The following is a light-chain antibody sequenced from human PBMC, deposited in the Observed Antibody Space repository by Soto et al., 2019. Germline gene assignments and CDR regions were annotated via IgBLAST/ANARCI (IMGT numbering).Light chain of an antibody. CDR3: QQTDSIPYT. Sequence: DIQMTQSPSFLSASVGDRVSITCRASQTINRFLNWYQQKPGKAPRLLIHSASILESGLTSRISGSGSGTDFTLTISGLQPEDCATYYCQQTDSIPYTFGQGTKLAIK. CDR2: SAS. CDR1: QTINRF. V-gene: IGKV1-39*01. J-gene: IGKJ2*01.